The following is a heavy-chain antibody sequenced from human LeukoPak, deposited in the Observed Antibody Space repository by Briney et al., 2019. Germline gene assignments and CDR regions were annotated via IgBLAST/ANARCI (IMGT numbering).Heavy chain of an antibody. J-gene: IGHJ6*03. CDR2: INSDGSST. D-gene: IGHD3-3*01. Sequence: GGSLRLSCAASGFTFSSYEMNWVRQAPGKGLVWVSRINSDGSSTSYADSVKGRFTISRDNAKNTLYLQMNSLRAEDTAVYYCARDDSPAYYDFWSGTYYYYYYMDVWGKGTTVTVSS. CDR3: ARDDSPAYYDFWSGTYYYYYYMDV. V-gene: IGHV3-74*01. CDR1: GFTFSSYE.